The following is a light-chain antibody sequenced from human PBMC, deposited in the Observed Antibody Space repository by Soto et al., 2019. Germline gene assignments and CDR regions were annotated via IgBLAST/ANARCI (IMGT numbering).Light chain of an antibody. CDR3: ASWDDSLDVVV. Sequence: QSVLTQPPSASGTPGQRVTISCSGSTSNIGSDNVNWYQQLPGTAPKLLIYRNTQRPSGVPDRFSGSKSGASASLAISGLQSEDEADYYCASWDDSLDVVVFGGGTKLTVL. CDR2: RNT. CDR1: TSNIGSDN. V-gene: IGLV1-44*01. J-gene: IGLJ2*01.